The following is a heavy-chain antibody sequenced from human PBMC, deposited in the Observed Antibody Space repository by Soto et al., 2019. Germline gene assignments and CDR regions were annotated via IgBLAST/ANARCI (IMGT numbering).Heavy chain of an antibody. Sequence: SETLSLTCTVSGGSISSGNYYWSWIRQPPGKGLEWIGFISYSGTTHYSESLRSRVSISVDTSKNQFSLELSSVTVADTAVYYCATMGTPVTGLYYFDYWGQGTLVTVS. D-gene: IGHD4-17*01. CDR1: GGSISSGNYY. CDR2: ISYSGTT. J-gene: IGHJ4*02. CDR3: ATMGTPVTGLYYFDY. V-gene: IGHV4-30-4*01.